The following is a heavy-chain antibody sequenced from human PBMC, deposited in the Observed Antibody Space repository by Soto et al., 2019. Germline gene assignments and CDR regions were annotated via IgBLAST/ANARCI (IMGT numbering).Heavy chain of an antibody. Sequence: QVQLQESGPGLVKPSDTLSLTCAVSGYSISSSNWWGWIRQPPGKGLEWIGYIYYSGTTYYNPSLKSRVIMSVDTSKHQFSLKLNSVTAVDAAVYYCARREIQGPIDYWGQGTLVTVSS. D-gene: IGHD1-26*01. V-gene: IGHV4-28*01. CDR3: ARREIQGPIDY. CDR2: IYYSGTT. J-gene: IGHJ4*02. CDR1: GYSISSSNW.